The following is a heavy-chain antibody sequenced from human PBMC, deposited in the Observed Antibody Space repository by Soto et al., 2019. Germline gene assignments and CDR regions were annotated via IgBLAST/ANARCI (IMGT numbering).Heavy chain of an antibody. V-gene: IGHV4-39*01. CDR2: ASQSGGT. CDR1: NGSICKRGSY. CDR3: AIEKFILGVLVHQFYFDY. Sequence: SEPLSHTRLVCNGSICKRGSYWGWNRQPPGKGMEWIVYASQSGGTSYHPSPQILIHLAGDSHKNQFSLTRSYVTAAGAAVYFFAIEKFILGVLVHQFYFDYWGQGTLVTVSS. D-gene: IGHD3-3*01. J-gene: IGHJ4*02.